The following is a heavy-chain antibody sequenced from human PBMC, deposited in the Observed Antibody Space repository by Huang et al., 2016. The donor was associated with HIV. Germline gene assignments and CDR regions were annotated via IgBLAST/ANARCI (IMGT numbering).Heavy chain of an antibody. CDR1: GFTFLDFW. V-gene: IGHV3-74*01. Sequence: EVRFQESGGGQVQPGGSLKLSCVASGFTFLDFWMHWARQVPGEGGVWVARINSDGTYIDYADSVRGRFVVSRNNARDILSLEMSSRRPEDTGVYFCAVGGRTASYFHFDPRGQGRPVIV. CDR3: AVGGRTASYFHFDP. CDR2: INSDGTYI. J-gene: IGHJ5*02. D-gene: IGHD3-9*01.